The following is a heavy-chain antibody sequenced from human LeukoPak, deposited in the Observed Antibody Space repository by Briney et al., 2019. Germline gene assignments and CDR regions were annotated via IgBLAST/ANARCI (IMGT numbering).Heavy chain of an antibody. J-gene: IGHJ3*02. CDR2: IYYSGST. V-gene: IGHV4-31*03. Sequence: PSETLSLTCTVSGGSISSGGYYWSWIRQHPGKGLEWIGYIYYSGSTYYNPSLKSRVTISVDTSKNQFSLKLSSVTAADTAVYYCARGGTIFGAEEIDAFDIWGQGTMVTVSS. CDR1: GGSISSGGYY. CDR3: ARGGTIFGAEEIDAFDI. D-gene: IGHD3-3*01.